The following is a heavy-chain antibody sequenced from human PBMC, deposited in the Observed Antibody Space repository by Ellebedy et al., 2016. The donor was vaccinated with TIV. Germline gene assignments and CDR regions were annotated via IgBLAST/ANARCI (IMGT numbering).Heavy chain of an antibody. J-gene: IGHJ6*02. V-gene: IGHV3-66*01. CDR2: IYVAGGT. Sequence: GASLKISXAASGFAVTSNYMNWVRQVPGRGLEWVAVIYVAGGTSYADSVRGRFTVSRDSSRNTLHLQMNSLKVDDTAVYYCAGMTVTTAEGYYFRHRGMDVWGQGTTVTVSS. CDR3: AGMTVTTAEGYYFRHRGMDV. D-gene: IGHD4-17*01. CDR1: GFAVTSNY.